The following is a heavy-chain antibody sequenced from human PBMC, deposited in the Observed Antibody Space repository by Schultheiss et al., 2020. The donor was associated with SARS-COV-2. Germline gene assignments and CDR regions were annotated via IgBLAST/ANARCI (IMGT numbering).Heavy chain of an antibody. D-gene: IGHD4-17*01. Sequence: SETLSLTCTVSGGSISSYYWSWIRQHPGKGLEWIGYIYYSGSTYYNPSLKSRVTISVDTSKNQFSLKLSSVTAADTAVYYCARAGGDYGDYGYWGQGTLVTVSS. CDR2: IYYSGST. J-gene: IGHJ4*02. V-gene: IGHV4-59*08. CDR3: ARAGGDYGDYGY. CDR1: GGSISSYY.